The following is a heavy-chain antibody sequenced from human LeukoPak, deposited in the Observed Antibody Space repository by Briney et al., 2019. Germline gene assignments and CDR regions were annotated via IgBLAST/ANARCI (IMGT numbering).Heavy chain of an antibody. CDR3: ARRPRKNSALDV. J-gene: IGHJ6*04. Sequence: SETLSLTCAVYGGSFSGYYWSWIRQPPGKGLEWIREINHSGSTNYNPSLKSRVTISVDTSKNQFSLKLSSVTAADTAVYYCARRPRKNSALDVWGKGTTVTVSS. D-gene: IGHD2/OR15-2a*01. CDR1: GGSFSGYY. CDR2: INHSGST. V-gene: IGHV4-34*01.